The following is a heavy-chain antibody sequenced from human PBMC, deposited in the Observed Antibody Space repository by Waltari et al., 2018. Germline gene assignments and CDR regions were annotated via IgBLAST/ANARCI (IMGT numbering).Heavy chain of an antibody. J-gene: IGHJ4*02. CDR2: IRPHSGDT. V-gene: IGHV1-2*02. D-gene: IGHD4-17*01. Sequence: VQSGAGLKKPGASVKVSCKTSGYSLIGDYLHLVRQAPGQGLEWMGWIRPHSGDTNYAQKFQGRVTMTRDTSINTVYMELTSLRSDDTAVYYCARDYPSTVEEDFDYWGQGTRVTVSS. CDR1: GYSLIGDY. CDR3: ARDYPSTVEEDFDY.